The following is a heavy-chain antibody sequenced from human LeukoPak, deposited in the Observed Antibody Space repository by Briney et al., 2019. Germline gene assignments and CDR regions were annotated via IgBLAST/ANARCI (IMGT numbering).Heavy chain of an antibody. J-gene: IGHJ4*02. D-gene: IGHD3-3*01. CDR1: GFTFSTYA. CDR3: AKETYNDFWSGYYADY. CDR2: ISGSGDST. V-gene: IGHV3-23*01. Sequence: PGGSLRLSCAASGFTFSTYAMSWVSQAPGKGLEWVSAISGSGDSTFYADSAKGRFTISRDNSKNTLYLQMNSLRAEDTALYYCAKETYNDFWSGYYADYWGQGTLVTVSS.